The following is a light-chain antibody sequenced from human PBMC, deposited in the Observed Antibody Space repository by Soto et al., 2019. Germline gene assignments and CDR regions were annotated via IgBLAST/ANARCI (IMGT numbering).Light chain of an antibody. Sequence: EIVMPQSPAPLSVSPGERAPLSCRARQSIRNSLAWYQQKPGQAPSLLLYGASTRATGIPARFSGSGSGTEFTLTISSLQSEDSAVYYCQQYNNWPPRTFGQGTKLEIK. J-gene: IGKJ2*01. CDR2: GAS. V-gene: IGKV3-15*01. CDR1: QSIRNS. CDR3: QQYNNWPPRT.